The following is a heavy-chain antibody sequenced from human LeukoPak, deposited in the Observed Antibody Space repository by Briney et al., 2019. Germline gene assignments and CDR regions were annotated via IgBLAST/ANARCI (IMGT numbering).Heavy chain of an antibody. D-gene: IGHD5-18*01. Sequence: GGSLRLSCAASEFTFRTYSMNWVRQAPGKGLEWVSSISSGGKYIYYADSVKGRFTISRDNAKNSLFLQMNSLRVEDTAVYYCARNLVHLWNVFDFWGLGTMVTVSS. CDR2: ISSGGKYI. CDR3: ARNLVHLWNVFDF. J-gene: IGHJ3*01. CDR1: EFTFRTYS. V-gene: IGHV3-21*01.